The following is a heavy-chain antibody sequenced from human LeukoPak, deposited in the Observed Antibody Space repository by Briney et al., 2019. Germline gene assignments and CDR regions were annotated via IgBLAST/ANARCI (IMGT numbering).Heavy chain of an antibody. J-gene: IGHJ4*02. D-gene: IGHD6-13*01. CDR3: ATLDGGIAAAGRSPKDY. CDR1: GCTLTELS. V-gene: IGHV1-24*01. Sequence: ASVKVSCKVSGCTLTELSMHWVRQAPGKGLEWMGGFDPEDGETIYAQKFQGRVTMTEDTSTDTAYMELSSLRSEDTAVYYCATLDGGIAAAGRSPKDYWGQGTLVTVSS. CDR2: FDPEDGET.